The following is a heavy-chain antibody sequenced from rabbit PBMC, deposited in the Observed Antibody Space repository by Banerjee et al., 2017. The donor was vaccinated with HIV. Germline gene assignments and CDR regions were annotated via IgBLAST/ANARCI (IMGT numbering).Heavy chain of an antibody. Sequence: QEHLEESGGDLVKPGGTLTLTCKASGIDFNSYYYMCWVRQAPGKGPEWIACIYIGSGGSTYYADWAKGRFTISKTSSTTVTLQMTSLTAADTATYFCARDLAGVVGWNLNLCGPGTLVPVS. D-gene: IGHD4-1*01. J-gene: IGHJ4*01. V-gene: IGHV1S45*01. CDR3: ARDLAGVVGWNLNL. CDR1: GIDFNSYYY. CDR2: IYIGSGGST.